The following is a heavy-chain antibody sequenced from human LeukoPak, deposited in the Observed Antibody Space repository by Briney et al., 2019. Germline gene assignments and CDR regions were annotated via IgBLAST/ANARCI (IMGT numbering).Heavy chain of an antibody. CDR1: GGSISSYY. D-gene: IGHD1-26*01. J-gene: IGHJ4*02. Sequence: SETLSLTCTVSGGSISSYYWSWIRQPPGKGLEWIGYIYHSGSTYYNPSLKSRVTISVDRSKNQFSLKLSSVTAADTAVYYCARMLVGAYPVTHNYFDYWGQGTLVTVSS. CDR3: ARMLVGAYPVTHNYFDY. CDR2: IYHSGST. V-gene: IGHV4-59*12.